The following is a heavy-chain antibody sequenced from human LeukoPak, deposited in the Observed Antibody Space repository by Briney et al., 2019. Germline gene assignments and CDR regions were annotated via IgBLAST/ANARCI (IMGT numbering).Heavy chain of an antibody. V-gene: IGHV1-69*06. D-gene: IGHD1-26*01. Sequence: ASVKVSCKASGGTFISYAINWVRQAPRQGLEWMGGIIPISDTPNYAQKFEGRVTITADKSTSTAYMELRSLRSDDTGVYYCARNHAAGWELPLSWFDPWGKGTLVTVSS. CDR1: GGTFISYA. CDR2: IIPISDTP. J-gene: IGHJ5*02. CDR3: ARNHAAGWELPLSWFDP.